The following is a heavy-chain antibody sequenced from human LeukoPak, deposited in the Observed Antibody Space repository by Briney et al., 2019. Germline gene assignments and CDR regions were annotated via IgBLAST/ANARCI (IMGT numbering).Heavy chain of an antibody. D-gene: IGHD3-9*01. J-gene: IGHJ4*02. CDR1: GGSISSYY. Sequence: SETLPLTCTVSGGSISSYYWSWIRQPAGKGLEWIGRIYSSGSTNYNPSLKSRVTMSVDRPKDQFSLKRTSVTAADTAVYYCARGPNDILTGYYRTFFDYWGQGALVTVSS. V-gene: IGHV4-4*07. CDR2: IYSSGST. CDR3: ARGPNDILTGYYRTFFDY.